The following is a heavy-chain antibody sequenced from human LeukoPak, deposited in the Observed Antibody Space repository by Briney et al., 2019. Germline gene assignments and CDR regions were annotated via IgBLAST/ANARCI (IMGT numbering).Heavy chain of an antibody. Sequence: RGGSLRLSCAASGFTFSSYNMNWARQAPGKGLEWVSCISSSTSDIFYADSVNRRFTISRDNAKYSLYLQMNSLRAEDTAVYYCARGCGWPPSFDYWGQGTLDSVSS. D-gene: IGHD6-19*01. CDR3: ARGCGWPPSFDY. CDR2: ISSSTSDI. J-gene: IGHJ4*02. V-gene: IGHV3-21*01. CDR1: GFTFSSYN.